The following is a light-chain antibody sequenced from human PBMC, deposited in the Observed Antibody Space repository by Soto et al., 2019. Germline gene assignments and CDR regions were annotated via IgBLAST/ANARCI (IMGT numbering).Light chain of an antibody. CDR3: QQRSNGIT. V-gene: IGKV3-11*01. Sequence: EIVLTQSPATLSLSPGERATLSCRASQSVSSYLAWYQEKPGQAPRLLIFDASNRATGIPARFSGSGSGTDFTLTINSLQSEDFAVYYCQQRSNGITFGGGTKVDIK. J-gene: IGKJ4*01. CDR2: DAS. CDR1: QSVSSY.